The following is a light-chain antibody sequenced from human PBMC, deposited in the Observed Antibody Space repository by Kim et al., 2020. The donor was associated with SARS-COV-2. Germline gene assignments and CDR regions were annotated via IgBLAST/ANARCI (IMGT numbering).Light chain of an antibody. CDR2: QDN. J-gene: IGLJ2*01. Sequence: VSPGQTASISCSGDKLGDKYISWYQQKPGQAPTLVIYQDNNRPSGIPERFSGSNSGNAATLTISGAQALDEADYFCQAWDNTIVVFGGGTQLTVL. CDR3: QAWDNTIVV. CDR1: KLGDKY. V-gene: IGLV3-1*01.